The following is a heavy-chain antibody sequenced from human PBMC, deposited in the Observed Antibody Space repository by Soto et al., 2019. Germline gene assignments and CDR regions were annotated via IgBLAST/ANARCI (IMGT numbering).Heavy chain of an antibody. V-gene: IGHV5-10-1*01. Sequence: GESLKISCKGSGYTFTDYWIGWVRQMPGKGPEWMGRIDPSDSYTNYSPSFRGHVTISVTKSITTAFLQWSSLRASDTAMYYCARQIYDSDTGPNFQYYFDSWGQGTPVTVSS. CDR3: ARQIYDSDTGPNFQYYFDS. D-gene: IGHD3-22*01. CDR1: GYTFTDYW. J-gene: IGHJ4*02. CDR2: IDPSDSYT.